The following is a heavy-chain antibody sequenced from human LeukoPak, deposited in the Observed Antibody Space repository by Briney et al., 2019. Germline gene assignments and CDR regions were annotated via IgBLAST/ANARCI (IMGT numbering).Heavy chain of an antibody. Sequence: PSQTLSLTCTVSGGSISSGGYYWNWIRQPPGKGLEWIGEMNHSGSTNYNPSLKSRVTISVDTSKNQFSLKLSSVTAADTAVYYCARGDSTGPFHIWGQGTMVTVSS. J-gene: IGHJ3*02. CDR1: GGSISSGGYY. CDR2: MNHSGST. V-gene: IGHV4-34*01. CDR3: ARGDSTGPFHI. D-gene: IGHD3-22*01.